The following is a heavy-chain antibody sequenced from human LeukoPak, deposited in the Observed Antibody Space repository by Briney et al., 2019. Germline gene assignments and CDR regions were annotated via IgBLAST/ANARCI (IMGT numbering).Heavy chain of an antibody. J-gene: IGHJ3*02. CDR2: IYTSGST. CDR1: GGSISSYY. Sequence: SETLSLTCTVSGGSISSYYWSWIRQPAGKGLEWIGRIYTSGSTNYNPSLKSRVTMSVDTSKNQFSLKLSSVTAADTAVYYCARERIDSSGFDAFDIWGQGTMVTVSS. CDR3: ARERIDSSGFDAFDI. V-gene: IGHV4-4*07. D-gene: IGHD3-22*01.